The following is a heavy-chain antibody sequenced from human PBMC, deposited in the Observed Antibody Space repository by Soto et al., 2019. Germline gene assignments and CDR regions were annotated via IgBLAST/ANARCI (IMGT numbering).Heavy chain of an antibody. J-gene: IGHJ4*02. V-gene: IGHV1-46*01. D-gene: IGHD5-12*01. Sequence: ASVKVSCKASGYTFTSYYMHWVRQAPGQGLEWMGIINPSGGSTSYAQKFQGRVTMTRDTSTSTVYMELSSLRSEDTAVYYCARGWGIVATIRHFDYWGQGTLVTVSS. CDR1: GYTFTSYY. CDR2: INPSGGST. CDR3: ARGWGIVATIRHFDY.